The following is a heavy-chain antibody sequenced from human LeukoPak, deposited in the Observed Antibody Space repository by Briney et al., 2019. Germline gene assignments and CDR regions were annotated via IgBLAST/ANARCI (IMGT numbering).Heavy chain of an antibody. D-gene: IGHD4-23*01. Sequence: GGSLRLSCAASEFAFSTYNMNWVRQAPGKGLEWVSYISTGSSTTYYADSVKGRFTISRDNVENSLYLQMNSLRDENTAVYYCARVAAGYSVNYFDYWGQGTLVTVSS. CDR2: ISTGSSTT. CDR3: ARVAAGYSVNYFDY. V-gene: IGHV3-48*02. J-gene: IGHJ4*02. CDR1: EFAFSTYN.